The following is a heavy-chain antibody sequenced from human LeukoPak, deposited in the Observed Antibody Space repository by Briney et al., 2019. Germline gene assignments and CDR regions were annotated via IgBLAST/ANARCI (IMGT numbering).Heavy chain of an antibody. Sequence: SETLSLTCTVSGGSISSGGYYWSWIRQPPGKGLEWIGYIYHSGSTYYNPSLKSRVTISVDRSKNQFSLKLSSVTAADTAVYYCARDLGHSYQLLNNNWFDPWGQGTLVTVSS. J-gene: IGHJ5*02. CDR3: ARDLGHSYQLLNNNWFDP. V-gene: IGHV4-30-2*01. CDR1: GGSISSGGYY. D-gene: IGHD2-2*01. CDR2: IYHSGST.